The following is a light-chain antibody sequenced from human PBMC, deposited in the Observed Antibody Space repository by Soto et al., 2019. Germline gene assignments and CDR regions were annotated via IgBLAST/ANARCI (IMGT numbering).Light chain of an antibody. J-gene: IGKJ1*01. Sequence: DIQMTQSPSTLSAFVGDRVAITCRASQHISTYLAWYQQKPGKAPNLLIYMASNLPSGVPSRFSGSGSGTEFTLTISSLQPDDFATYYCQQYHSSSWTFGQGTKVEIK. V-gene: IGKV1-5*03. CDR3: QQYHSSSWT. CDR2: MAS. CDR1: QHISTY.